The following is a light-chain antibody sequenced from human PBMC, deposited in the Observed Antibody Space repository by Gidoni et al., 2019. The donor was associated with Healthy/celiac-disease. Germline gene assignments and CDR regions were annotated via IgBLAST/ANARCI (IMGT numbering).Light chain of an antibody. J-gene: IGKJ4*01. CDR2: GAS. V-gene: IGKV3-20*01. CDR1: QSVSSSY. Sequence: IVLTQSPGTLSLSPGERATLSCRASQSVSSSYLAWYQQKPGQAPRLLIYGASSRATGIPDRFSGSGSGTDFTLTISRLETEDFAVYYCQQYGSSPPVTFXGXTKVEIK. CDR3: QQYGSSPPVT.